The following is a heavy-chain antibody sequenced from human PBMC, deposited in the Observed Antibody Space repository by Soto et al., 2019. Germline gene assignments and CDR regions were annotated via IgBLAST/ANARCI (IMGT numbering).Heavy chain of an antibody. Sequence: QITLKESGPTLVKPTQTLTLTCTFSGFSLSTSGVGVGWIRQPPGKALEWLALIYWNDDKRYSPSLKSRLTINKDTSKNQVVLTMTNMDPVDTATYYCAHMAAAGHEDDYWGQGTLVTVSS. J-gene: IGHJ4*02. V-gene: IGHV2-5*01. CDR1: GFSLSTSGVG. CDR2: IYWNDDK. CDR3: AHMAAAGHEDDY. D-gene: IGHD6-13*01.